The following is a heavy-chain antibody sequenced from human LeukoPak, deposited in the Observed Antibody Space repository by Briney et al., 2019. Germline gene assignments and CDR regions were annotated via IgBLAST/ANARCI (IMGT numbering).Heavy chain of an antibody. V-gene: IGHV1-8*03. CDR2: MNPNSGNT. D-gene: IGHD3-10*01. CDR3: ARSGGTMVRGVIKGYYYYYYMDV. J-gene: IGHJ6*03. Sequence: ASVKVSCKASGYTFTGYYMHWVRQAPGQGLEWVGWMNPNSGNTGYAQKFQGRVTITRNTSISTAYMELSSLRSEDTAVYYCARSGGTMVRGVIKGYYYYYYMDVWGKGTTVTVSS. CDR1: GYTFTGYY.